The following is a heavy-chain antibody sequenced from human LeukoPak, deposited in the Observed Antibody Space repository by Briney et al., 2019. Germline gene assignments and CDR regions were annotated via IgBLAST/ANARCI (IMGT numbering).Heavy chain of an antibody. CDR1: GFTFSSYS. D-gene: IGHD3-10*01. V-gene: IGHV3-21*04. CDR3: AKQERKVRGVDY. Sequence: GGSLRLSCAASGFTFSSYSMNWVRQAPGKGLEWVSSISSSSSYIYYADSVKGRFTISRDNAKNSLYLQMNSLRAEDAAVYYCAKQERKVRGVDYWGQGTLVTVSS. J-gene: IGHJ4*02. CDR2: ISSSSSYI.